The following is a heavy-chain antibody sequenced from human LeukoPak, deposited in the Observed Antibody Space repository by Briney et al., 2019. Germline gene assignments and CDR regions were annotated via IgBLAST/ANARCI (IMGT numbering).Heavy chain of an antibody. CDR2: IKQDGNEK. CDR1: GFTFNTYW. CDR3: TMIEWERWRG. J-gene: IGHJ4*02. Sequence: GGSLRLSCVASGFTFNTYWMSWVRQPPGKGLEWVANIKQDGNEKSYVDSVKGRFTISRDNAKNSLYLQMNSLRAEDTAVYYCTMIEWERWRGWGQGTLVTVSS. D-gene: IGHD1-26*01. V-gene: IGHV3-7*01.